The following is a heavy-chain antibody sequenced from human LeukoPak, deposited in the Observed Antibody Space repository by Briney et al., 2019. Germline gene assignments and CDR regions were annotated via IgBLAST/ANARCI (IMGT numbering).Heavy chain of an antibody. D-gene: IGHD3/OR15-3a*01. CDR3: ARGMRSHYYDFTGLYYYYLDL. V-gene: IGHV1-69*05. J-gene: IGHJ6*03. Sequence: SVKVSCKASAGSFSGQAVTWVRQAPGQGPECLGRIIPIFGSTEYAQKFQGRVTITTDKSATTAYMELTGLTSDDTAVYYCARGMRSHYYDFTGLYYYYLDLWAKGTMVTVSS. CDR1: AGSFSGQA. CDR2: IIPIFGST.